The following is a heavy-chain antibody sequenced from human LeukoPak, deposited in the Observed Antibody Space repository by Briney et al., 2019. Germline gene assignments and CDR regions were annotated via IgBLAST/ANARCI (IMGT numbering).Heavy chain of an antibody. CDR2: TSGSGVNS. V-gene: IGHV3-23*01. D-gene: IGHD5-12*01. CDR1: GFTLRSYV. J-gene: IGHJ4*02. Sequence: PGGSLRLSCAATGFTLRSYVMSWVRQAPGKGLEWVAATSGSGVNSYYADSVRGRFTISRDNSQNTLYLQMDSLRAEDTALYYCAKEYSGYDFDYWGQGTLVTVSS. CDR3: AKEYSGYDFDY.